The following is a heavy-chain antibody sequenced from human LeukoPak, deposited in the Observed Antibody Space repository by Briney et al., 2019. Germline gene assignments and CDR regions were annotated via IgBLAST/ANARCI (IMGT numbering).Heavy chain of an antibody. V-gene: IGHV3-30*04. J-gene: IGHJ4*02. D-gene: IGHD2-15*01. CDR3: ARDSDEYCSGGSCSTFDY. CDR2: ISYDGSNK. CDR1: GFTFSSYA. Sequence: GRSLRLSCAASGFTFSSYAMHWVRQAPGKGLEWVAVISYDGSNKYYADSVKGRFTISRDNAKNSLYLQMNSLRAEDTAVYYCARDSDEYCSGGSCSTFDYWGQGTLVTVSS.